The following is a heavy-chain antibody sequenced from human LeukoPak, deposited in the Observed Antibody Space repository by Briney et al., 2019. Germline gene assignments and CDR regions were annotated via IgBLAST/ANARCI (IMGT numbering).Heavy chain of an antibody. D-gene: IGHD5-24*01. CDR2: ISGSGGGT. CDR1: GFTFSSYA. CDR3: AKDARRDGYSYDY. Sequence: GGSLRLSCAASGFTFSSYAMNWVRHAPGKGLEWVSGISGSGGGTNYADSVEGRFTISRDNSNNTLYLQMNSLRAEDTAVYYCAKDARRDGYSYDYWGQGTLVTVSS. V-gene: IGHV3-23*01. J-gene: IGHJ4*02.